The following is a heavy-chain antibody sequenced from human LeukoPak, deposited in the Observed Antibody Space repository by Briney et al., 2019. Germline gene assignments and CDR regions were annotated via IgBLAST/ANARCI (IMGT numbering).Heavy chain of an antibody. CDR3: AREIVVVPAAIRSWFDP. V-gene: IGHV1-3*01. CDR1: GYTFTSYA. Sequence: AASVKVSCKASGYTFTSYAMHWVRQAPGQRLEWMGWINAGNGNTKYSQKFQGRVTITRDTSASTAYMELSSLRSEDTAVYYCAREIVVVPAAIRSWFDPWGQGTLVTVSS. J-gene: IGHJ5*02. D-gene: IGHD2-2*01. CDR2: INAGNGNT.